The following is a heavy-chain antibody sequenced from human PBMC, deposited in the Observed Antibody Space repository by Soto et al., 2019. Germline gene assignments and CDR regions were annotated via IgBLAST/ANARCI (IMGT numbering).Heavy chain of an antibody. Sequence: PSETLSLTCTVSGGSISSYYWSWIRQPPGKGLEWIGYIYYSGSTNYNPSLKSRVTISVDTSKNQFSLKLSSVTAADTAVYYCARDITIFGVDSYYYYYGMDVWGQETTVTVSS. J-gene: IGHJ6*02. CDR1: GGSISSYY. CDR3: ARDITIFGVDSYYYYYGMDV. CDR2: IYYSGST. V-gene: IGHV4-59*12. D-gene: IGHD3-3*01.